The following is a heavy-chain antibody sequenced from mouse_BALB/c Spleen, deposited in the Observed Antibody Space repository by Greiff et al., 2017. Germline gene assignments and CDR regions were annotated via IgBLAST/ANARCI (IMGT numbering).Heavy chain of an antibody. CDR2: ISNLAYSI. CDR3: ARSPYYYDYYFDY. CDR1: GFTFSDYG. D-gene: IGHD2-4*01. V-gene: IGHV5-15*02. Sequence: DVHLVESGGGLVQPGGSRKLSCAASGFTFSDYGMAWVRQAPGKGPEWVAFISNLAYSIYYADTVTGRFTISRENAKNTLYLEMSSLRSEDTAMYYCARSPYYYDYYFDYWGQGTTLTVSS. J-gene: IGHJ2*01.